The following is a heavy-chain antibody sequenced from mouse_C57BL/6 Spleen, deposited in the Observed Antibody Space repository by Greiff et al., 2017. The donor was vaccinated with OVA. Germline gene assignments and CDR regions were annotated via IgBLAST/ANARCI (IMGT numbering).Heavy chain of an antibody. CDR3: TREGDYDGRGWFAY. CDR2: ISSGGDYI. Sequence: EVQGVESGEGLVKPGGSLKLSCAASGFTFSSYAMSWVRQTPEKRLEWVAYISSGGDYIYYADTVKGRFTISRDNARNTLYLQMSSLKSEDTAMYYCTREGDYDGRGWFAYWGQGTLVTVSA. CDR1: GFTFSSYA. D-gene: IGHD2-4*01. J-gene: IGHJ3*01. V-gene: IGHV5-9-1*02.